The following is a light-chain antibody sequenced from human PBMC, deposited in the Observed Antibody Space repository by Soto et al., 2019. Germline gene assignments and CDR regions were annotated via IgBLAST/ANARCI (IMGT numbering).Light chain of an antibody. CDR1: APISYY. V-gene: IGKV1-27*01. CDR2: AXS. J-gene: IGKJ4*02. Sequence: DIQMTQSPSSVSASLGGIVTITXRASAPISYYFAWHQQEQGXIPNXXXDAXSTLQAGGPSRLSGSGSGTDFPLTISSLHPEYVADYYCQKYNSATRTFGGGTKVDI. CDR3: QKYNSATRT.